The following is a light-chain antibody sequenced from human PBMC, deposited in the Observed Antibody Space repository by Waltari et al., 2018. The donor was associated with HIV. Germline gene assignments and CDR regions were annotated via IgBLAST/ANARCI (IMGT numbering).Light chain of an antibody. CDR3: QSYDNSLSNVV. CDR2: DNR. V-gene: IGLV1-40*01. Sequence: QSVLTQPPSVSGAPGQRVTISCTGSNSNIGAGYDAHWSQQLPGSAPKLLMFDNRKRPSGVPDRFSGSKSGTSASLVITGLQAADEAVYYCQSYDNSLSNVVFGGGTKLIVL. J-gene: IGLJ2*01. CDR1: NSNIGAGYD.